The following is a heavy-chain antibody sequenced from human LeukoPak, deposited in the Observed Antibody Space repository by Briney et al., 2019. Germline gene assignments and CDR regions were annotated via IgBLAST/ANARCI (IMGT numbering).Heavy chain of an antibody. CDR1: GFTFDDYA. V-gene: IGHV3-9*01. J-gene: IGHJ5*02. CDR3: ARETRSWFDP. CDR2: ISWNSGSI. Sequence: GGSLRLSCAASGFTFDDYAMHWVRQAPGKGLEWVSGISWNSGSIGYADSVKGRFTISRDNAKNSLYLQMNSLRAEDTAVYYCARETRSWFDPWGQGTLVTVSS. D-gene: IGHD1-14*01.